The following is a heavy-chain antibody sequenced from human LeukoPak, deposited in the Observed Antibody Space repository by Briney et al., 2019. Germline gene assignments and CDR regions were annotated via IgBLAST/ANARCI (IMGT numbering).Heavy chain of an antibody. D-gene: IGHD1-26*01. J-gene: IGHJ4*02. Sequence: PGRSLRLSCAASGFTFSSYWMSWVRQAPGKGPEWVANIKQDGSEKYYVDSEKGRFTISRDNAKNSLYLQMNSLRAEDTAVYYCARDDVAGQKEWGLGYFDYWGQGTLVTVSS. CDR1: GFTFSSYW. CDR2: IKQDGSEK. CDR3: ARDDVAGQKEWGLGYFDY. V-gene: IGHV3-7*01.